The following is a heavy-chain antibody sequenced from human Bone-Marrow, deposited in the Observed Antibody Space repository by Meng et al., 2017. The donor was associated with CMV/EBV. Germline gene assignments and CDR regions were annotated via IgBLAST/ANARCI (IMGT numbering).Heavy chain of an antibody. V-gene: IGHV1-8*03. J-gene: IGHJ6*02. CDR1: GYTFTSYG. D-gene: IGHD6-6*01. Sequence: ASVKVSCKASGYTFTSYGINWVRQATGQGLEWMGWMNPNSGNTGYAQKFQGRVTITRNTSISTAYMELSSLRSEDTAVYYCARDLGQLVGEGYYYGMDVWGQGTTVTVSS. CDR2: MNPNSGNT. CDR3: ARDLGQLVGEGYYYGMDV.